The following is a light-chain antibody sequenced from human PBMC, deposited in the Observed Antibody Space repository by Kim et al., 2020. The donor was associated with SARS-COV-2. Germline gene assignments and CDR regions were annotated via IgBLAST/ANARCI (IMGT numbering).Light chain of an antibody. Sequence: DIQMTQSPSSLSASVGDRVTITCRASQGINNYLAWFQQKPGKAPKCLIFGASNLQSGVPSKFSGSGSGTDFTLTITSLQPEDSATYFCQHYKNYPLTFGGGTKADIK. V-gene: IGKV1-16*02. CDR3: QHYKNYPLT. J-gene: IGKJ4*01. CDR2: GAS. CDR1: QGINNY.